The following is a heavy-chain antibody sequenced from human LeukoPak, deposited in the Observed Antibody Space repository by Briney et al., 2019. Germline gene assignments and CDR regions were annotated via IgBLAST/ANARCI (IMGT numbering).Heavy chain of an antibody. CDR2: INPNSGGT. Sequence: ASVKVSCKASGYTFTGYYMHWVRQAPGQGLVWMGWINPNSGGTNYAQKFQGRVTMTRDTSISTAYMELSRLRSDDTAVYYCARDPPYSSGWYHFDYWGQGTLVTVSS. V-gene: IGHV1-2*02. J-gene: IGHJ4*02. D-gene: IGHD6-19*01. CDR3: ARDPPYSSGWYHFDY. CDR1: GYTFTGYY.